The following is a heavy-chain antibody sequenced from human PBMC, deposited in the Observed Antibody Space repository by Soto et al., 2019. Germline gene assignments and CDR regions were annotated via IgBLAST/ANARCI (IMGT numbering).Heavy chain of an antibody. Sequence: PGGSLRLSCAASGFTFSDYYMSWIRQAPGKGLEWVSYISSSGSTIYYADSVKGRFTISRDNSKNSLYLQMNSLRAEDTAVYYCTKDSKFDDIYTGYFVNDLWGQGTPVTVSS. D-gene: IGHD3-9*01. J-gene: IGHJ5*02. V-gene: IGHV3-11*01. CDR1: GFTFSDYY. CDR2: ISSSGSTI. CDR3: TKDSKFDDIYTGYFVNDL.